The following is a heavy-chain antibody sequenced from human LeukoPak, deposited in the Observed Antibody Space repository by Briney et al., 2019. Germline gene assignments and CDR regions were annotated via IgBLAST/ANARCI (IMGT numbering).Heavy chain of an antibody. J-gene: IGHJ4*02. Sequence: PGGSLRLSCAASGFTFSSYEMNWVRQAPGKGLEWVSYISSSGSTIYYADSVKGRFTISRDNAKSSLYLQMNSLRAEDTAVYYCAGYSSSWYGGGWGQGTLVTVSS. CDR2: ISSSGSTI. CDR1: GFTFSSYE. V-gene: IGHV3-48*03. D-gene: IGHD6-13*01. CDR3: AGYSSSWYGGG.